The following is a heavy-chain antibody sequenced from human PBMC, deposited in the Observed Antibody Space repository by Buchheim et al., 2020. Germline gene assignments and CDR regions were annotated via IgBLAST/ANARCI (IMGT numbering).Heavy chain of an antibody. V-gene: IGHV4-59*01. CDR1: GGSISSYY. CDR3: ARVPPYYDFWTGYLSVGMDV. J-gene: IGHJ6*02. Sequence: QVQLQESGPGLVKPSETLSLTCTVSGGSISSYYWSWIRQPPGKGLEWIGYIYYSGGTNYNPSLKSRVTISIDTSKNQFSLKLSSVTAADAAVYYCARVPPYYDFWTGYLSVGMDVWGQGTT. CDR2: IYYSGGT. D-gene: IGHD3-3*01.